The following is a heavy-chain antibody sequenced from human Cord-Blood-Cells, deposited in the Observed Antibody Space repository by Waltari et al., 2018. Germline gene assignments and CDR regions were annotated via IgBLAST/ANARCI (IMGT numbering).Heavy chain of an antibody. V-gene: IGHV3-23*01. CDR2: ISGSGGST. Sequence: EVQLLESGGGWVQPGGSLRLSCAASGFTSSIYAMSWVRPAQGKGLELVSAISGSGGSTYYADSVKGRFTISRDNSKNTLYLQMNSLRAEDTAVYYCARRIAARAFDIWGQGTMVTVSS. J-gene: IGHJ3*02. D-gene: IGHD6-6*01. CDR3: ARRIAARAFDI. CDR1: GFTSSIYA.